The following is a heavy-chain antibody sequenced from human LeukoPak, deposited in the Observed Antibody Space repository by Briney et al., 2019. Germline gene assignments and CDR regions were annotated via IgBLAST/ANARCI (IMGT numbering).Heavy chain of an antibody. J-gene: IGHJ4*02. CDR2: IYSGGST. CDR1: GFTVSSDS. Sequence: PGGSLRLSCTVSGFTVSSDSMSWVRQAPGKGLEWVSFIYSGGSTHYSDSVKGRFTISRDNSKNTLYLQMNSLRAEDTAVYYCAKDAGTTRSFYYFDYWGQGTLVTVSS. V-gene: IGHV3-53*01. CDR3: AKDAGTTRSFYYFDY. D-gene: IGHD1-1*01.